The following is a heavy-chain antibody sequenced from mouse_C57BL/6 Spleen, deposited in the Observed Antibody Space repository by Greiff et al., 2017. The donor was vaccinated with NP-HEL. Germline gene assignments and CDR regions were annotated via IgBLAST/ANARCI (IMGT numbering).Heavy chain of an antibody. D-gene: IGHD2-2*01. V-gene: IGHV1-15*01. Sequence: QVQLQQSGAELVRPGASVTLSCKASGYTFTDYEMHWVKQTPVHGLEWIGAIDPETGGTAYHQKFKGKAILTADKSSSTAYMELRSLTSEDSAVYYCTRARLSMVTTDYYAMDYWGQGTSVTVSS. CDR2: IDPETGGT. CDR3: TRARLSMVTTDYYAMDY. CDR1: GYTFTDYE. J-gene: IGHJ4*01.